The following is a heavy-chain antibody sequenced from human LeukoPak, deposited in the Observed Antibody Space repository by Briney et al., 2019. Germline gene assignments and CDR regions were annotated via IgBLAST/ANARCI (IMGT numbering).Heavy chain of an antibody. CDR1: GFTFSDHA. CDR3: AKGTSTLDY. V-gene: IGHV3-23*01. J-gene: IGHJ4*02. CDR2: ISNGGDRI. D-gene: IGHD3-3*02. Sequence: GGSLRLSCAASGFTFSDHAMNWVRHTPGKGLEWVSLISNGGDRIYYADSVKGRFTISRDNSKNMVYLQMNSLRVEDTAAYFCAKGTSTLDYWGQGTLVTVSS.